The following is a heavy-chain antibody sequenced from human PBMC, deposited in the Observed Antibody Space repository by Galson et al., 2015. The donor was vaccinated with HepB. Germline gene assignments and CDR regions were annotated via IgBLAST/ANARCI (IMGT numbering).Heavy chain of an antibody. CDR3: SNAQSSEQQWGDFQH. V-gene: IGHV3-30-3*01. CDR2: MSYDGSNK. J-gene: IGHJ1*01. CDR1: GFTFSNYA. Sequence: LRLSCAASGFTFSNYAMHWVRQAPGEGLEWVAGMSYDGSNKYYADSVKGRFTPSRENSKTTLLLQMNILSAEDTAVYYCSNAQSSEQQWGDFQHWGQGTLVTVSS. D-gene: IGHD6-13*01.